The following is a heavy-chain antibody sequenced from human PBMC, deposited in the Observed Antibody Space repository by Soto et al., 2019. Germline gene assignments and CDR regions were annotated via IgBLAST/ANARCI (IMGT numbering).Heavy chain of an antibody. Sequence: QIQLVQSGAEMKKPGASVKVSCKPSGYTFTHYGVSWLRQAPGQGLEWMGWISAYNGNTDYAHKFQGRVALTTATSTSTAYMELRGLSPDDTAVYYWARDVPGSGVPFWDYWGQGTLVTVSS. V-gene: IGHV1-18*04. D-gene: IGHD2-15*01. CDR2: ISAYNGNT. J-gene: IGHJ4*02. CDR1: GYTFTHYG. CDR3: ARDVPGSGVPFWDY.